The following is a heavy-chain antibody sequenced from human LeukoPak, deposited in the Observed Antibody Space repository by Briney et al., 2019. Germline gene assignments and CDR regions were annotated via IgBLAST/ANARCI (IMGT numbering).Heavy chain of an antibody. Sequence: ASVKVSCKTSGYAFSSFAIAWVRQAPGQGLEWMGWISTYTNTNAAQKFQGRVTMTTDTSTSTAYMELTSLRSDDTAAYYCARCYDFWTGYFDYWGQGTRVTVSS. CDR2: ISTYTNT. CDR1: GYAFSSFA. CDR3: ARCYDFWTGYFDY. V-gene: IGHV1-18*01. J-gene: IGHJ4*02. D-gene: IGHD3-3*01.